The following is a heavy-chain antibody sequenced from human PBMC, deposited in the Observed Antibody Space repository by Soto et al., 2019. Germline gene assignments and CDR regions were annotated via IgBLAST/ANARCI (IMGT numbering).Heavy chain of an antibody. CDR3: AKDLGGSNYYDSSGGMDV. CDR2: IWYDGSNK. Sequence: GGSLRLSCAASGFTFSSYGMHWVRQAPGKGLEWVAVIWYDGSNKYYADSVKGRFTISRDNSKNTLYLHMNSLRAEDTAVYYCAKDLGGSNYYDSSGGMDVWGQGSTVSVSS. D-gene: IGHD3-22*01. V-gene: IGHV3-30*02. J-gene: IGHJ6*01. CDR1: GFTFSSYG.